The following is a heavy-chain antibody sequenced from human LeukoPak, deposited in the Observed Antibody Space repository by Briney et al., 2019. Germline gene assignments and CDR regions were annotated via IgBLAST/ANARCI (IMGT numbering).Heavy chain of an antibody. CDR2: ISYDGSNK. D-gene: IGHD3-10*01. CDR3: ARDAHYGSGSTYYGMDV. J-gene: IGHJ6*02. CDR1: GFTFSSYA. Sequence: GGSLRLSCAASGFTFSSYAMHWVRQAPGKGLEWVAVISYDGSNKYCADSVKGRFTISRDNSKNTLYLQMNSLRAEDTAVYYCARDAHYGSGSTYYGMDVWGQGTTVTVSS. V-gene: IGHV3-30-3*01.